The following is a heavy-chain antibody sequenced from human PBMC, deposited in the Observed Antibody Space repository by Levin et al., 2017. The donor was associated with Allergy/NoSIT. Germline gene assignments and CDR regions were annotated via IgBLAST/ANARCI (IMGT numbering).Heavy chain of an antibody. D-gene: IGHD1-1*01. CDR2: INTSGGGT. Sequence: GESLKISCKASGYTFSSYYMHWVRQAPGHGLEWMGIINTSGGGTSYAQKFKGRVTVTRDTSTSTVYMELSSLRSEDTAMYYCARDQYDGRDALDVWGQGTMVTVSS. J-gene: IGHJ3*01. V-gene: IGHV1-46*03. CDR3: ARDQYDGRDALDV. CDR1: GYTFSSYY.